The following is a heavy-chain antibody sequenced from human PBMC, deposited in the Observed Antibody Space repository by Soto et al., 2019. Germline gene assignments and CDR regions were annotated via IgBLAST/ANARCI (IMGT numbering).Heavy chain of an antibody. J-gene: IGHJ4*02. CDR3: VAGQYFFDY. D-gene: IGHD6-19*01. CDR2: ISGNGEII. V-gene: IGHV3-11*04. Sequence: GGSLRLFCTAYDFTFSDHNIHWIRQAPGKGLEWISYISGNGEIIQYADSVKDRFTISRDNSKKTLYLQMNSLRADDTAVYYSVAGQYFFDYRGQGTLVTVSS. CDR1: DFTFSDHN.